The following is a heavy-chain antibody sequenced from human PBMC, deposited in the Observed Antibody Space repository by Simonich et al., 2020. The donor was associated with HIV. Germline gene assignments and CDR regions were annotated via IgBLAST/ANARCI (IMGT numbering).Heavy chain of an antibody. CDR2: INHSKYT. J-gene: IGHJ5*02. Sequence: QVQLQQWGAGQLKASETLSLTCAVYVGSFTPYYWTWIRQPPGKGLEWIGNINHSKYTNYNPSLKSRLTISIDTSKNQFSLKLTSVTAADTAIYYCARGRKITGTYRWFDTWGQGTLVTVSS. CDR1: VGSFTPYY. D-gene: IGHD1-7*01. CDR3: ARGRKITGTYRWFDT. V-gene: IGHV4-34*01.